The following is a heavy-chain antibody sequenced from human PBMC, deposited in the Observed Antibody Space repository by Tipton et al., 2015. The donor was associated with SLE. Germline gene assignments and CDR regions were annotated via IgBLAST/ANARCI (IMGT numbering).Heavy chain of an antibody. CDR1: GYSFTNYW. V-gene: IGHV5-51*03. CDR3: ARRDVLNLYYYMGV. J-gene: IGHJ6*03. CDR2: IYPGDSDI. Sequence: VQLVQSGPEVKKPGESLKISCKGSGYSFTNYWIGWVRQMPGKGLEWMGIIYPGDSDIRYTPSFQGHVTISADKSISTAYLQWGSLRASDTAVYYCARRDVLNLYYYMGVWGEGTTVTVSS. D-gene: IGHD3-10*01.